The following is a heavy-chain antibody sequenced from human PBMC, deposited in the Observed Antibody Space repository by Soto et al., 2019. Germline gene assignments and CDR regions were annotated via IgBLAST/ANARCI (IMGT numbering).Heavy chain of an antibody. Sequence: QVQLVQSGGEVKKPGSSVKVSCKASGGTFSSHTISWVRQAPGQGLEWMGRIIPILNIVNYTQKFQGRVTITADKSTSTAYMELRSLRSDDTDVYYCASTTYFDILRPDGAGWGQGTLVTVSS. D-gene: IGHD3-9*01. CDR3: ASTTYFDILRPDGAG. CDR1: GGTFSSHT. V-gene: IGHV1-69*02. CDR2: IIPILNIV. J-gene: IGHJ4*02.